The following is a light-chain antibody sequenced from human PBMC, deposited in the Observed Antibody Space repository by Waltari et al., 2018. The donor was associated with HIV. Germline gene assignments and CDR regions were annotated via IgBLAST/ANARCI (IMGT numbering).Light chain of an antibody. Sequence: QPELTQPPSASGTPGQRVTISSSGRRSNIGSYTVNWYQQLPGTAPKPLTYANHQRPSGVPDRFSGSQSDTSASLAIGGLQSEEEADYYCATWDASLSGPVFGGGTKLPVL. V-gene: IGLV1-44*01. CDR3: ATWDASLSGPV. CDR2: ANH. J-gene: IGLJ2*01. CDR1: RSNIGSYT.